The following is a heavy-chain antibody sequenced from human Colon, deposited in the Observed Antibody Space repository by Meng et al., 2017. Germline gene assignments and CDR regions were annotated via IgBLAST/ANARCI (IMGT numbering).Heavy chain of an antibody. CDR2: INGDGSST. V-gene: IGHV3-74*03. J-gene: IGHJ4*02. D-gene: IGHD4/OR15-4a*01. CDR1: GFTFSGYW. Sequence: ESPMISCPACGFTFSGYWMHWVRQVPGKGLVWVSRINGDGSSTTYADSVKGRFNISRDNAKNTLYLQMNSLRVEDTAVYSCARALNDDNGEAFWGQGTLVTVSS. CDR3: ARALNDDNGEAF.